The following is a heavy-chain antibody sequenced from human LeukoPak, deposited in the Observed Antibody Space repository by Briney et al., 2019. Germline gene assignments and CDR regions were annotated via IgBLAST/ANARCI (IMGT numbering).Heavy chain of an antibody. D-gene: IGHD4-17*01. CDR3: AKSPPNGDYSDY. Sequence: PGGSLRLSCAASGFTFSSYGMHWVRQAPGKGLEWVAVISYDGSNKYYADSVKGRFTISRDNSKNTLYLQMNSLRAEDTAVYYCAKSPPNGDYSDYWGQGTLVTVSS. V-gene: IGHV3-30*18. J-gene: IGHJ4*02. CDR2: ISYDGSNK. CDR1: GFTFSSYG.